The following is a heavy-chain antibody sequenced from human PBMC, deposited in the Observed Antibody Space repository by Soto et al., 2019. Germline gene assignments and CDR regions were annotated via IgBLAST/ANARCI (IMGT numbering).Heavy chain of an antibody. CDR1: GFTFSSFW. CDR3: GGGLVVHGALLDH. CDR2: IKPDGSEQ. Sequence: EVQLVESGGGLGQPGGSLRLSCAASGFTFSSFWMSWVRQVPGKGLEWGGNIKPDGSEQWYLDSVKGRFSISRDNAKNSLYLQMNSLRAEDTAVYYCGGGLVVHGALLDHWGHGTLVTVSS. J-gene: IGHJ4*01. D-gene: IGHD2-15*01. V-gene: IGHV3-7*04.